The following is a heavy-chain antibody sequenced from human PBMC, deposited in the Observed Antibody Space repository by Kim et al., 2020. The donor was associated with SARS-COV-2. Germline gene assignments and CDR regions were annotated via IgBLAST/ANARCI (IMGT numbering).Heavy chain of an antibody. CDR2: VNGDGSVT. CDR1: GFTLRNYA. Sequence: GGSLRLSCAASGFTLRNYAMTWVRQAPGKGLEWVSTVNGDGSVTFYADSVKGRFTISRDNSRNTMYMQMNSLRAEDTALYYCARDRTVELPAEWFDPWR. V-gene: IGHV3-23*01. J-gene: IGHJ5*02. D-gene: IGHD2-2*01. CDR3: ARDRTVELPAEWFDP.